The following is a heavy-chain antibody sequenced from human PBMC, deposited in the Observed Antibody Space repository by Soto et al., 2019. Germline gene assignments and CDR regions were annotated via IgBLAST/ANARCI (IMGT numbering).Heavy chain of an antibody. CDR3: ARAFAFSNSQFRRYYCDY. Sequence: QVQLVQSGAEAKKPGASVRVSCKAFGYTLTTFYMHWVRQAPGQGLEWMGMINPNVGSTSYALNFQDRVTMTRDTSTSTVDMELSRLRSDDTAMYYCARAFAFSNSQFRRYYCDYWGQGTLVTVSS. J-gene: IGHJ4*02. CDR1: GYTLTTFY. CDR2: INPNVGST. V-gene: IGHV1-46*01. D-gene: IGHD4-4*01.